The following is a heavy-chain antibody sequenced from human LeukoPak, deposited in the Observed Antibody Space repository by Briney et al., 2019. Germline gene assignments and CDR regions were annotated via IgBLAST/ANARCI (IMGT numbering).Heavy chain of an antibody. V-gene: IGHV4-59*12. CDR2: IYYSGST. Sequence: SETLSLTCTVSGGPISSYYWSWIRQPPGKGLEWIGYIYYSGSTNYNPSLKSRVTISVDTSKNQFSLKLSSVTAADTAVYYCARDHHDYGAPGDAFDIWGQGTMVTVSS. CDR3: ARDHHDYGAPGDAFDI. D-gene: IGHD4-17*01. J-gene: IGHJ3*02. CDR1: GGPISSYY.